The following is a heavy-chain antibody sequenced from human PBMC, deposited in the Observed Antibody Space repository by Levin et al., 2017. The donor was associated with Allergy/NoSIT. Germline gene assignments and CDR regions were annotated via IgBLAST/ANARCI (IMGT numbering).Heavy chain of an antibody. CDR1: GFTFSSYG. D-gene: IGHD2-15*01. CDR2: IWYDGSNK. CDR3: ARDLGYCSGGSCYSGYMDV. J-gene: IGHJ6*03. V-gene: IGHV3-33*01. Sequence: GESLKISCAASGFTFSSYGMHWVRQAPGKGLEWVAVIWYDGSNKYYADSVKGRFTISRDNSKNTLYLQMNSLRAEDTAVYYCARDLGYCSGGSCYSGYMDVWGKGTTVTVSS.